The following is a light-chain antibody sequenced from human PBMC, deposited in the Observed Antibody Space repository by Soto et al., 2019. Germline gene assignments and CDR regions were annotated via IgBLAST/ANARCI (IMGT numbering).Light chain of an antibody. J-gene: IGLJ1*01. CDR1: SSDVGGYNY. CDR2: EVS. Sequence: SALTQPASVSGSPGQSITISCTGTSSDVGGYNYVSWYQQHPGKAPKLMIYEVSNRPSGVSNRFSGSKSGNTASLTISGLQAEDEADYYCSSYTSSSTLPYVFGTGTKLTVL. V-gene: IGLV2-14*01. CDR3: SSYTSSSTLPYV.